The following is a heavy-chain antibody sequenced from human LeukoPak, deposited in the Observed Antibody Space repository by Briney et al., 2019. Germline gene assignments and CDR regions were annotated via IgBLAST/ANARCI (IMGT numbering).Heavy chain of an antibody. J-gene: IGHJ4*02. D-gene: IGHD3-10*01. Sequence: GGSLRLSCTASGFTFGDYSMNWVRQAPGKGLEWVGFIRSKAYGGTTEYAASVKGRFTISRDDSKSIAYLQMNSLKTEDTAVYYCARDAPYSGGRFSDYWGQGTLVTVSS. CDR1: GFTFGDYS. CDR3: ARDAPYSGGRFSDY. V-gene: IGHV3-49*04. CDR2: IRSKAYGGTT.